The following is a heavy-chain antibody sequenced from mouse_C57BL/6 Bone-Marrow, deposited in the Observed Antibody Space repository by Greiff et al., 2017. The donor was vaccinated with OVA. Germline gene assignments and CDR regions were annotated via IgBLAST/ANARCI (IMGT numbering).Heavy chain of an antibody. J-gene: IGHJ4*01. Sequence: VKLVESGAELVKPGASVKLSCKASGYTFTSYWMHWVKQRPGRGLEWIGRIDPNSGGTKYNEKFKSKATLTVDKPSSPAYMQLSSLTSEDSAVYYCARGVYYGNYILYYAMDYWGQGTSVTVSS. D-gene: IGHD2-1*01. CDR3: ARGVYYGNYILYYAMDY. V-gene: IGHV1-72*01. CDR1: GYTFTSYW. CDR2: IDPNSGGT.